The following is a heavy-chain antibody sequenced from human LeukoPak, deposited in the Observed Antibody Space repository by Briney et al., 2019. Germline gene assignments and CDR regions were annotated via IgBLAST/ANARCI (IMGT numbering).Heavy chain of an antibody. CDR3: ARDRYRAAAYYGMDV. J-gene: IGHJ6*02. CDR2: ISSSSSYI. CDR1: GFTFSSYS. D-gene: IGHD6-13*01. Sequence: PGGSLRLSCAASGFTFSSYSMNWVHQAPGKGLEWVSSISSSSSYIYYADSVKGRFTISRDNAKNSLYLQMNSLRAEDTAVYYCARDRYRAAAYYGMDVWGQGTTVTVSS. V-gene: IGHV3-21*01.